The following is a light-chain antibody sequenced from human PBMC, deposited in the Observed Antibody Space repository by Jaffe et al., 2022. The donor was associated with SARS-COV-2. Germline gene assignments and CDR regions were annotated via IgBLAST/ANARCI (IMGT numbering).Light chain of an antibody. Sequence: EIVLTQSPGTLALSPGERATLSCRASQSVSSSYLAWYQQKPGQAPRLLIYDASSRATGIPGRFSGSGSGTDFTLTISRLEPEDFAVYYCQQYGTSRWTFGQGTKVEIK. CDR3: QQYGTSRWT. CDR1: QSVSSSY. J-gene: IGKJ1*01. V-gene: IGKV3-20*01. CDR2: DAS.